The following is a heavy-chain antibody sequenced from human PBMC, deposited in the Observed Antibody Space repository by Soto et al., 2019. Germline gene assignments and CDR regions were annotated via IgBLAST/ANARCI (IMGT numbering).Heavy chain of an antibody. CDR1: GFSLSTSGVG. J-gene: IGHJ2*01. V-gene: IGHV2-5*02. CDR3: AHTRPYDYVGGSYREDWYFDL. D-gene: IGHD3-16*02. Sequence: QITLKESGPTLVKPTQTLTLTCTFSGFSLSTSGVGVGWIRQPPGKALEWLALIYWDDDKRYSPSLKSRLTTPKDTPKNQVVLTMTNMDPVDTATYYCAHTRPYDYVGGSYREDWYFDLWGRGTLVTVSS. CDR2: IYWDDDK.